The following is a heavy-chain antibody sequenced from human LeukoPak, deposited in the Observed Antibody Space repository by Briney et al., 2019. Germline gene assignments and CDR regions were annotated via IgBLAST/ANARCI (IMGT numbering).Heavy chain of an antibody. CDR1: GGTFSSYA. CDR3: AREGSAPSSGLDP. J-gene: IGHJ5*02. D-gene: IGHD6-19*01. CDR2: IIPIFGTA. V-gene: IGHV1-69*05. Sequence: SVKVSCKASGGTFSSYAISWVRQAPGQGLEGMGGIIPIFGTANYAQEFQGRVTITTDESTSTAYMELSSLRSEDTAVYYCAREGSAPSSGLDPWGQGTLVTVSS.